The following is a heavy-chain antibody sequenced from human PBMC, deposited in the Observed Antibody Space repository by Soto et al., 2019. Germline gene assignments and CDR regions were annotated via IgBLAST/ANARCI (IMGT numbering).Heavy chain of an antibody. Sequence: QVQLVQSGAEVKKRGASVKVSCTASGYTFKSFYMHWVRQAPGQGLEWIGMINPTDGSVSFAQKFQDRVTLTTDRPTSTVYMELSSLTREDTAVYFCARDFGRHGAVDTTGWFDPWGQGTLVTVSS. V-gene: IGHV1-46*02. D-gene: IGHD3-3*01. CDR1: GYTFKSFY. CDR3: ARDFGRHGAVDTTGWFDP. CDR2: INPTDGSV. J-gene: IGHJ5*02.